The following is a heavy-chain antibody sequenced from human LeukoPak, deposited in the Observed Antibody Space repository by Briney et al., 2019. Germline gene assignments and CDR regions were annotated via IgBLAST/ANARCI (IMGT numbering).Heavy chain of an antibody. CDR1: GFTFSSCG. V-gene: IGHV3-30*02. CDR3: AKDILTGYYQRGYYYYYYGMDV. J-gene: IGHJ6*02. CDR2: IRYEGSNK. D-gene: IGHD3-9*01. Sequence: GGSLRLSRAASGFTFSSCGMHWVPQAPGKGLEWVVFIRYEGSNKYYADSVKGRFTISRDNSKNTLYLQMNSLRAEDTAVYYCAKDILTGYYQRGYYYYYYGMDVWGQGTTVTVSS.